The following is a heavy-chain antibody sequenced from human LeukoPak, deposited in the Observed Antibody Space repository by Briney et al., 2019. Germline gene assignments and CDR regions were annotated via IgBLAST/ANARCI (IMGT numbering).Heavy chain of an antibody. J-gene: IGHJ4*02. CDR1: GHFISSGYY. CDR3: ARAGYGSGSYGFYFDY. CDR2: IYHSGST. V-gene: IGHV4-38-2*01. Sequence: SETLSLTCAVSGHFISSGYYWGWIWQPPGKGLEWIGSIYHSGSTYYNPSLKSRVTISLDTSKNQFSLKLSSVTAADTAVYYRARAGYGSGSYGFYFDYWGQGTLVTVSS. D-gene: IGHD3-10*01.